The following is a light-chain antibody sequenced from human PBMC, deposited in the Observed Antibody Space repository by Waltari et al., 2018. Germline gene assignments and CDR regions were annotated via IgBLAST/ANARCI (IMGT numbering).Light chain of an antibody. Sequence: ESLLTQSPGTLSLSPGERATLSCRASQSVTSSNLAWYQHKPGQAPRLLIYGASTRATGIPDRFSGSGSGTDFTLTISRLEPEDFAVYYCQQYDNSRYTFGQGTKLEIK. J-gene: IGKJ2*01. V-gene: IGKV3-20*01. CDR3: QQYDNSRYT. CDR2: GAS. CDR1: QSVTSSN.